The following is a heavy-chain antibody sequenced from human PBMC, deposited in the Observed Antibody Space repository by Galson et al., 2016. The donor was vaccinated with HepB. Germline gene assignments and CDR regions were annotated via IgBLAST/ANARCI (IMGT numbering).Heavy chain of an antibody. CDR1: GFTFSNAA. D-gene: IGHD3-10*01. J-gene: IGHJ6*02. CDR3: TRIRITVIRARSYYGMDV. Sequence: SLRLSCAASGFTFSNAAMYWVRQAPGKGLEWVAVISYDGKETYYADSVKGRFTISRDNSKNTLDLQMNGLRQEDTAVYYCTRIRITVIRARSYYGMDVWGQGTTVIVS. CDR2: ISYDGKET. V-gene: IGHV3-30*03.